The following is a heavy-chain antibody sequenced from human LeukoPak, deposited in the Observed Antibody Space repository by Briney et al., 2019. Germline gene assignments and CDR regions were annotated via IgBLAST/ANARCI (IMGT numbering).Heavy chain of an antibody. J-gene: IGHJ5*02. CDR2: IYNGVNT. Sequence: PSETLSLTCTVSGASISSASYWTWIRQPPGKGVEWIAHIYNGVNTNYNPSLKSRVTISVDTSKNQFSLRLNSVTAADTAVYYCARSRAFNSGAFDPWGQGSLVTVSS. CDR3: ARSRAFNSGAFDP. V-gene: IGHV4-61*01. D-gene: IGHD1-26*01. CDR1: GASISSASY.